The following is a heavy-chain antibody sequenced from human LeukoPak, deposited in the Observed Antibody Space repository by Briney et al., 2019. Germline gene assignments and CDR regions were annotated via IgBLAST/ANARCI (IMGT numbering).Heavy chain of an antibody. CDR2: IRGGSDVK. CDR3: ARDYYGSGRSGWFDP. D-gene: IGHD3-10*01. V-gene: IGHV3-48*02. CDR1: GFTFSSYS. J-gene: IGHJ5*02. Sequence: PGGSLRLSCVASGFTFSSYSMNWVRQAPGKGLEWLSYIRGGSDVKNYADSVKGRFTISRDNARNSLYLQMNSLRDEDTAVYYCARDYYGSGRSGWFDPWGQGTLVTVSS.